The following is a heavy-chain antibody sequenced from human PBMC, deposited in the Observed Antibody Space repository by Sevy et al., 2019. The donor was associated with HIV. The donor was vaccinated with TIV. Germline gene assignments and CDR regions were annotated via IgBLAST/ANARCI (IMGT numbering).Heavy chain of an antibody. D-gene: IGHD3-10*01. V-gene: IGHV3-30*02. CDR2: IRYDGSNK. CDR1: GFTFSNYG. J-gene: IGHJ5*01. CDR3: TRVRGLLGWFDS. Sequence: GGSLRLSCAASGFTFSNYGIHWVRQAPGKGLEWVAFIRYDGSNKYYADSVKGRFTISRDNSKNTLYLQMNSLRAEDTAVYYCTRVRGLLGWFDSWGQGTLVTVSS.